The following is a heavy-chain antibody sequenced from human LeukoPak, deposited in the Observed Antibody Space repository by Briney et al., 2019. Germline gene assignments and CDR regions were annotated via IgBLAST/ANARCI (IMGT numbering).Heavy chain of an antibody. CDR2: MNPDSGDT. CDR3: ARGSVAMLF. J-gene: IGHJ4*02. D-gene: IGHD2-21*01. CDR1: GYTFTNYD. Sequence: ASVKVSCKASGYTFTNYDINWVRQAAGQGLEWMGWMNPDSGDTDYAQKFQGRVTMTRDTSISTAYMELSSLGSEDTAIYYCARGSVAMLFWGQGTPVTVPS. V-gene: IGHV1-8*01.